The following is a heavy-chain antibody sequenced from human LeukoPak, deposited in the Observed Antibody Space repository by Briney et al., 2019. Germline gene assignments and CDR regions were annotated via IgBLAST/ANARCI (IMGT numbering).Heavy chain of an antibody. CDR3: ARERVWSGYYGGFDY. D-gene: IGHD3-3*01. CDR1: GGSISNYY. Sequence: SETLSLTCTVSGGSISNYYWSWIRQPPGKGLEWIGYIYYSGSTNYNPSLKSRVTISVDTSKNQFSLKLSSVTAADTAVYYCARERVWSGYYGGFDYWGQGTLVTVSS. V-gene: IGHV4-59*01. CDR2: IYYSGST. J-gene: IGHJ4*02.